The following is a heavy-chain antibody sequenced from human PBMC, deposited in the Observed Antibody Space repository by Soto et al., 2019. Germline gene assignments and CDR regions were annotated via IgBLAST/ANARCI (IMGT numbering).Heavy chain of an antibody. J-gene: IGHJ3*02. CDR1: GYPVTAYY. CDR3: ARGGGVGVAGSAAFDM. D-gene: IGHD3-3*01. V-gene: IGHV1-2*02. CDR2: IDPAPGAA. Sequence: QLHLVQAGAVGKKPGASVTVSCSASGYPVTAYYMHWGRQAPGRGLEWMGGIDPAPGAAKYTQTFQGRVTITRDTSTGTVFMELRGLTSEDTAVFFCARGGGVGVAGSAAFDMWGQGTLVTVSS.